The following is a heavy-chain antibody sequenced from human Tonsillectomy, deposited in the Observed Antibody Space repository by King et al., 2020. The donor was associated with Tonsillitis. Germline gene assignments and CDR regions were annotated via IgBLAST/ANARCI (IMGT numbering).Heavy chain of an antibody. D-gene: IGHD6-13*01. V-gene: IGHV3-23*04. J-gene: IGHJ6*03. CDR2: IRVSGGNT. Sequence: VQLVESGGGLVQPGGSLRLSCAASEFTFSNYAMSWVRPAPGRGLEWVATIRVSGGNTYYADSVKGRFTISRDNSKNTLSLQMNSLRDEDTAIYYCAKIAYSGDWYPVYYYYMDVWGKGTTVTVSS. CDR1: EFTFSNYA. CDR3: AKIAYSGDWYPVYYYYMDV.